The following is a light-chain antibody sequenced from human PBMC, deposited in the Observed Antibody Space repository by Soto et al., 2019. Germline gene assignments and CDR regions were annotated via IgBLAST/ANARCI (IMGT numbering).Light chain of an antibody. Sequence: EIVLTQSPGTLSLSPGERATLSCRASQSVSSSYLAWYQQKPGQAPRLLIYGASSRATGIPDRFSGSGSGKDFTLTISRLEPEDIAVYYCQQYGSSPLTFGPGTKVDIK. CDR1: QSVSSSY. J-gene: IGKJ3*01. V-gene: IGKV3-20*01. CDR2: GAS. CDR3: QQYGSSPLT.